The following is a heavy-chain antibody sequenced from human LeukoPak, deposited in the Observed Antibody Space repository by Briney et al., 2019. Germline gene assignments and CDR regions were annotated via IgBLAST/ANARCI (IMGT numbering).Heavy chain of an antibody. CDR3: ARVPLFGYYYGMDV. CDR1: GYTFTGYY. Sequence: ASVKVSCKASGYTFTGYYMHWVRQAPGQGLEWMGWINPNSGGTNYAQKFRGRVTMTRDTSISTAYMELSRLRSDDTAVYYCARVPLFGYYYGMDVWGQGTTVTVSS. V-gene: IGHV1-2*02. J-gene: IGHJ6*02. D-gene: IGHD3-10*01. CDR2: INPNSGGT.